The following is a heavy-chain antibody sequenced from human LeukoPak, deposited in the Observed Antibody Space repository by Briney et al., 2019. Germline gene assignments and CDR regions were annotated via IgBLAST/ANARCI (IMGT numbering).Heavy chain of an antibody. CDR2: INAGNGNT. D-gene: IGHD5-24*01. CDR1: GYTFTSYA. V-gene: IGHV1-3*01. J-gene: IGHJ4*02. Sequence: ASVKVSCKASGYTFTSYAMHWVRQAPGQRLEWMGWINAGNGNTKYSQKFQGRVTITADESTSTAYMELSSLRSEDTAVYYCELARATIYWGQGTLVTVSS. CDR3: ELARATIY.